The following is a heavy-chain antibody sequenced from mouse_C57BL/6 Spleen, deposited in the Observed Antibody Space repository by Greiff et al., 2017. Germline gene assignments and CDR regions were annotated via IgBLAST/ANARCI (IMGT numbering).Heavy chain of an antibody. D-gene: IGHD2-5*01. V-gene: IGHV1-81*01. Sequence: VQRVESGAELARPGASVKLSCKASGYTFTSYGISWVKQRTGQGLEWIGEIYPRSGNTYYNEKFKGKATLTADKSSSTAYMELRSLTSEDSAVYFCARSGYSNYSYYFDYWGQGTTLTVSS. CDR3: ARSGYSNYSYYFDY. CDR1: GYTFTSYG. CDR2: IYPRSGNT. J-gene: IGHJ2*01.